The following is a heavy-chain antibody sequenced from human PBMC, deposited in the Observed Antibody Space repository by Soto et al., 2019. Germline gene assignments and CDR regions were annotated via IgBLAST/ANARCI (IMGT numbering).Heavy chain of an antibody. V-gene: IGHV1-8*01. Sequence: ASVKVSCKASGYTFTSYDINWVRQATGQGLEWMGWMNPNSGNTGYAQKFQGRVTMTRNTSISTAYMELSSLRSEDTAVYYCAGKGGCTNGVCYYYYYYGMDVWSQGTTVTVSS. D-gene: IGHD2-8*01. CDR3: AGKGGCTNGVCYYYYYYGMDV. CDR1: GYTFTSYD. J-gene: IGHJ6*02. CDR2: MNPNSGNT.